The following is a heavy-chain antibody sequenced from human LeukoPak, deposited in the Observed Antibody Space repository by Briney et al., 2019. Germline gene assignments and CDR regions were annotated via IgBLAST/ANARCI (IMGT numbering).Heavy chain of an antibody. Sequence: GGSLRLSCTASGFTFRNYGMNWDRQAPGKGLEWVAGIWYDGSNKDYVDSVKGRFTISRDNSKNTLYLLMNSLRAEDTAIYYCARDRIAVAGMGAFQHWGQGTLVTVSS. CDR1: GFTFRNYG. J-gene: IGHJ1*01. CDR3: ARDRIAVAGMGAFQH. D-gene: IGHD6-19*01. V-gene: IGHV3-33*01. CDR2: IWYDGSNK.